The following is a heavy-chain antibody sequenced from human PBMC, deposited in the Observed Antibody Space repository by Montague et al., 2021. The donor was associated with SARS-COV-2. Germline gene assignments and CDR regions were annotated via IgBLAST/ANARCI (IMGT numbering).Heavy chain of an antibody. Sequence: SLRLSCAASGFTFSSFAVSWVRQAPGKGLEWVSIIYTGGSRTHYTDSVKGRFIISRDDSKNTLYLQMNGLRVEDTAIYYCSGNMYFYDSRGYQNIDYWGQGILVAVSS. CDR3: SGNMYFYDSRGYQNIDY. V-gene: IGHV3-23*03. D-gene: IGHD3-22*01. CDR2: IYTGGSRT. CDR1: GFTFSSFA. J-gene: IGHJ4*02.